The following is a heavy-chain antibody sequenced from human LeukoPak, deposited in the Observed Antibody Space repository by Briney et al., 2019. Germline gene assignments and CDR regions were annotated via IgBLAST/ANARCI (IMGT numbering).Heavy chain of an antibody. CDR1: GFTFSSYT. D-gene: IGHD2-15*01. Sequence: PGGSLRLSCAASGFTFSSYTMHWVRQAPGKGLEWVAVISSDGSNKYYADSVKGRFTISRDNSKNTLYLQMNSLRAEDTAVYYCAKGVDYCSGGSCPADYWGPGTLVTVSS. CDR2: ISSDGSNK. V-gene: IGHV3-30-3*01. J-gene: IGHJ4*02. CDR3: AKGVDYCSGGSCPADY.